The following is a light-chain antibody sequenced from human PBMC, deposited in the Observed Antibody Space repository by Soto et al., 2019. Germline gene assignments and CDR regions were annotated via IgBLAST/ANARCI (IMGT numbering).Light chain of an antibody. CDR2: DAS. J-gene: IGKJ1*01. Sequence: DIQVTQSPSTLSASVGDIVTFTCRASQTISSWLAWYQQKPGKAPKLLLYDASTFQSGVPSRFSGSGSGTDFTLTISRLHPDDFATYYCQQYNTYPWTFGQGTKV. CDR3: QQYNTYPWT. CDR1: QTISSW. V-gene: IGKV1-5*01.